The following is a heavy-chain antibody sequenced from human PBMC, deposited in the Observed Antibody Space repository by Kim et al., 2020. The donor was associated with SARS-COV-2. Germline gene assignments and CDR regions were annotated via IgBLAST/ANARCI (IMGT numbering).Heavy chain of an antibody. CDR2: IYSDDDST. J-gene: IGHJ6*03. CDR3: ATSRYCTTTSCYGGAYDYHMDV. V-gene: IGHV3-66*01. Sequence: GGSLRLSCAASGFTVSSNYMNWVRQAPGKGLEWVSLIYSDDDSTYHADSVKGRFTISRDNSKNTLYLQMNSLIAEDTAVYYCATSRYCTTTSCYGGAYDYHMDVWGKGTTVTVSS. CDR1: GFTVSSNY. D-gene: IGHD2-2*01.